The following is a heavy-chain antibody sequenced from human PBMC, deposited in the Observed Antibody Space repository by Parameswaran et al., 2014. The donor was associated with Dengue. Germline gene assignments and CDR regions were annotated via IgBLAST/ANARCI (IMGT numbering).Heavy chain of an antibody. CDR2: ISAYNGNT. J-gene: IGHJ6*02. V-gene: IGHV1-18*01. D-gene: IGHD3-10*01. Sequence: WVRQAPGQGLEWMGWISAYNGNTNYAQKFQGRVTVTTDTSTSTAYMELRSLRSDDTAVYYCAREVVWVRGVIINYGLDVWGQGTTVTVSS. CDR3: AREVVWVRGVIINYGLDV.